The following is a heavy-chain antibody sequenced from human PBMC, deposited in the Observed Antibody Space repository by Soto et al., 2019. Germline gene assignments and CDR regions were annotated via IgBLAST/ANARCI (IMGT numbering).Heavy chain of an antibody. V-gene: IGHV3-30*18. J-gene: IGHJ6*02. D-gene: IGHD5-18*01. CDR1: GFTFSNHG. CDR2: ISNDGSKK. CDR3: AKERRDGYNYLYYYGMDV. Sequence: QVQVVESGGGVVQPGRSLRLSCAASGFTFSNHGIHWVRQAPGKGLEWVAVISNDGSKKYYADSVKGRFTISRDNSKNTLYLQMNSLRAGDTAVYYCAKERRDGYNYLYYYGMDVWGQGTTVTVSS.